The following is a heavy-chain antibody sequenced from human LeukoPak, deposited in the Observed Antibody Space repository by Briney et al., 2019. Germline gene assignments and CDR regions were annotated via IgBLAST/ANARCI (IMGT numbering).Heavy chain of an antibody. J-gene: IGHJ3*02. CDR3: ARENYDYGGDSFAFDI. Sequence: GGSLRLSCAASGFTFSNYWMHWVRHAPGRGLVWVSRIKSDGSTTNYADSVKGRFTISRDKAKNTLYLQMNRLRVEDMAVYYCARENYDYGGDSFAFDIWGRGTVVTVSS. D-gene: IGHD4-23*01. CDR2: IKSDGSTT. V-gene: IGHV3-74*01. CDR1: GFTFSNYW.